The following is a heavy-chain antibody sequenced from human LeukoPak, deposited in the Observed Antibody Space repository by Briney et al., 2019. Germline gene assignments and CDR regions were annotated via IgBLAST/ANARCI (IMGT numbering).Heavy chain of an antibody. CDR1: GFTFSCYS. CDR3: ARGGVPDRPYDFWSGYYPTYYYYGMDV. Sequence: GRSLRLSCAASGFTFSCYSMTWVRQAPGKGLEWVSYISSSSSTIYYADSVKGRFTISRDNAKNSLYLQMNSLRDEDTAVYYCARGGVPDRPYDFWSGYYPTYYYYGMDVWGQGTTVTVSS. V-gene: IGHV3-48*02. D-gene: IGHD3-3*01. CDR2: ISSSSSTI. J-gene: IGHJ6*02.